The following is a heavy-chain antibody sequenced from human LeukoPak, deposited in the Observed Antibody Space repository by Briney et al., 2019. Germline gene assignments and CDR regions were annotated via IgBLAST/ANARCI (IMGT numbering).Heavy chain of an antibody. D-gene: IGHD6-13*01. CDR2: IIPIFGTA. CDR1: GGTFSSYA. J-gene: IGHJ6*04. V-gene: IGHV1-69*06. Sequence: SVNGSCKASGGTFSSYAISWVRQAPGQGLEWMGGIIPIFGTANYAQKFQGRVTITADKSTSTAYMELSSLRSEDTAVYYCVKGPYSSSWYGPLYGMDVWGKGTTVTVSS. CDR3: VKGPYSSSWYGPLYGMDV.